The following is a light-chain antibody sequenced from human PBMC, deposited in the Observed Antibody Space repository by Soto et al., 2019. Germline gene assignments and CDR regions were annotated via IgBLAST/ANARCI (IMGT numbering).Light chain of an antibody. CDR3: CSYAGNYTLV. J-gene: IGLJ2*01. Sequence: QSALTQPRSVSGSPGQSVTISCTGSSSDVGGYNYVSWYQQHPGKAPKVMAYDVNERPSGVPDRFSGSKSGNTASLTISGLQAEDEADYYCCSYAGNYTLVFGGGTKLTVL. CDR1: SSDVGGYNY. CDR2: DVN. V-gene: IGLV2-11*01.